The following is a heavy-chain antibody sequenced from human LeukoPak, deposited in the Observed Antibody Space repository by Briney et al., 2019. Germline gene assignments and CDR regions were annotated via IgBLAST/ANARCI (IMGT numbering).Heavy chain of an antibody. Sequence: ASVTVSFKASGYTFTSYGISWVRQAPGQGLEWMGWISAYNGNTNYAQKLQGRVTMTRDTSISTAYMDLSRLRSDDTAVYYCARGMGVLVPAATWFDPWGQGTLVTVSS. J-gene: IGHJ5*02. CDR1: GYTFTSYG. CDR2: ISAYNGNT. V-gene: IGHV1-18*01. D-gene: IGHD2-2*01. CDR3: ARGMGVLVPAATWFDP.